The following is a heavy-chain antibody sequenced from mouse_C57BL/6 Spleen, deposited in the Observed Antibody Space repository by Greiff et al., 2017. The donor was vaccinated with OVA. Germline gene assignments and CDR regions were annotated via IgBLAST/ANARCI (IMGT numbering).Heavy chain of an antibody. D-gene: IGHD1-1*01. CDR1: GYTFTSYT. J-gene: IGHJ1*03. CDR3: ARPNGSSYDWYFDV. CDR2: INPSSGYT. Sequence: QVQLQQSGAELARPGASVKMSCKASGYTFTSYTMHWVKQRPGQGLEWIGYINPSSGYTKYNQKFKDKATLTVDKSSSTAYMQLSSLTSEDSAVYYCARPNGSSYDWYFDVWGTGTTVTVSS. V-gene: IGHV1-4*01.